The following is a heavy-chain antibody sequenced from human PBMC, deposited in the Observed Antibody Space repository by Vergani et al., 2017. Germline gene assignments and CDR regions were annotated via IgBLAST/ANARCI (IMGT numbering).Heavy chain of an antibody. CDR2: IYYSGST. J-gene: IGHJ4*02. V-gene: IGHV4-59*01. Sequence: QVQLQESGPGLVKPSETLSLTCTVSGGSISSYYWSWIRQPPGKGLEWIGYIYYSGSTNYNPSLKSRVTISVDTSKNQFSLKLSSVTAADTAVYYCARDKRWLQLAPEYYFDYWGQGTLVTVSS. D-gene: IGHD5-24*01. CDR3: ARDKRWLQLAPEYYFDY. CDR1: GGSISSYY.